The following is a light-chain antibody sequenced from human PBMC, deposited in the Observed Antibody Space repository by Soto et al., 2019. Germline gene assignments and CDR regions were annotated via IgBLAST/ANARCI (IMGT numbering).Light chain of an antibody. CDR2: DAS. J-gene: IGKJ4*01. V-gene: IGKV3-15*01. CDR3: QQFKMWHHMLS. CDR1: QGVGSN. Sequence: IVVTQSPATLSVSPGERAPLSCRASQGVGSNLAWYQQRPGQAPRLLIYDASTRATGIPGRFSGSGSGTEFTLTISSLQSEDFAVCYCQQFKMWHHMLSFGGGTKLEMK.